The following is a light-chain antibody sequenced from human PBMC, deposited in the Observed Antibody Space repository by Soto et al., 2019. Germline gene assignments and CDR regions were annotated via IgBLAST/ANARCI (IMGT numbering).Light chain of an antibody. Sequence: DIQMTQSPSTLSASVGDRVTITCRASQSISTWLAWYQQKPGKAPKLLIYKASSLESGVPSRFSGSGSGTESTLIISCMQPDVFASNYCQHYKSYRRTFVQGTQMEIK. J-gene: IGKJ1*01. V-gene: IGKV1-5*03. CDR3: QHYKSYRRT. CDR2: KAS. CDR1: QSISTW.